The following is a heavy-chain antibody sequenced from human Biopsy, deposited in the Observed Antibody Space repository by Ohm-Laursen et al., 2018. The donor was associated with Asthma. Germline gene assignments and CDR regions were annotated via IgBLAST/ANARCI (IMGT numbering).Heavy chain of an antibody. CDR3: ARLRIEGTSPYYFDY. CDR1: GASISSSSSHY. CDR2: IYYMGST. J-gene: IGHJ4*02. Sequence: SDTLSLTCTVSGASISSSSSHYWAWIRQPPGKGLEWIANIYYMGSTYYNPSLKSRVTISLDMSMNPLSLKLNSVTAADTAVYSCARLRIEGTSPYYFDYWGQGSLVTVSS. V-gene: IGHV4-39*02. D-gene: IGHD2/OR15-2a*01.